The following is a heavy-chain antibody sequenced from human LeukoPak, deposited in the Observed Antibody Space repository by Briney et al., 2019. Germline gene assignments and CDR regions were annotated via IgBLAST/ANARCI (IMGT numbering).Heavy chain of an antibody. CDR1: GFTFTTYG. D-gene: IGHD2-15*01. CDR2: ILYDGTNK. Sequence: GGSLRLSCAASGFTFTTYGTHWVRQAPGKGLEWVAFILYDGTNKYYADSVKGRFTISRDNSDNILYLQMNRLRAEDTAVYYCARDGDTCSGGSCYSWSFDYYYGMDVWGQGTTVTVSS. V-gene: IGHV3-30*03. CDR3: ARDGDTCSGGSCYSWSFDYYYGMDV. J-gene: IGHJ6*02.